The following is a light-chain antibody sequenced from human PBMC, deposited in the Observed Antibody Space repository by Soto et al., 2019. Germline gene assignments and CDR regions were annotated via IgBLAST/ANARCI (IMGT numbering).Light chain of an antibody. Sequence: EIVLTQSPGTLSLSPGEGATLSCRASQSVSTNFFAWYQQKPGQAPRLLIYGASTRATGIPDRFRGSGSGTDFTLTISRLEPEDFAVYYCQQYGRTSWTFGQGTKVDI. CDR2: GAS. J-gene: IGKJ1*01. V-gene: IGKV3-20*01. CDR3: QQYGRTSWT. CDR1: QSVSTNF.